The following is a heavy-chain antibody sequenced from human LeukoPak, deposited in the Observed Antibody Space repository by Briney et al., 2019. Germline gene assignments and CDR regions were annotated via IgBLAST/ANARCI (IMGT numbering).Heavy chain of an antibody. V-gene: IGHV4-59*12. CDR3: ARSPPPGWFDP. Sequence: SETLSLTCTVSGGSISSYYWSWIRQPPGKGLEWIGYIYYSGSTNYNPSLKSRVTMSVDTSKNQFSLKLSSVTAADTAVYYCARSPPPGWFDPWGQGTLVTVSS. J-gene: IGHJ5*02. CDR1: GGSISSYY. CDR2: IYYSGST.